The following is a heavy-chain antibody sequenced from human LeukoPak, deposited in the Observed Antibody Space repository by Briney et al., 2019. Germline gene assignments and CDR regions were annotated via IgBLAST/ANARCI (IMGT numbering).Heavy chain of an antibody. CDR1: GGSISSYY. J-gene: IGHJ3*02. CDR2: IYHSGST. V-gene: IGHV4-59*12. D-gene: IGHD5-12*01. Sequence: SETLSLTCTVSGGSISSYYWSWIRQPPGKGLEWIGYIYHSGSTYYNPSLKSRVTISVDRSKNQFSLKLSSVTAADTAVYYCARAPTGLAFDIWGQGTMVTVSS. CDR3: ARAPTGLAFDI.